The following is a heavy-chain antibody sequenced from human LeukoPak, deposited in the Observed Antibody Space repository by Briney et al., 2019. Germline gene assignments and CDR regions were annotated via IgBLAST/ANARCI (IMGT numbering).Heavy chain of an antibody. V-gene: IGHV4-59*01. CDR2: IYYSGST. CDR1: GFTFSSYA. D-gene: IGHD1-26*01. Sequence: GSLRLSCAASGFTFSSYAMSWVRQAPGKGLEWIGYIYYSGSTNYNPSLKSRVTISVDTSKNQFSLKLSSVTAADTAVYYCAREKWDSEFDYWGQGTLVTVSS. CDR3: AREKWDSEFDY. J-gene: IGHJ4*02.